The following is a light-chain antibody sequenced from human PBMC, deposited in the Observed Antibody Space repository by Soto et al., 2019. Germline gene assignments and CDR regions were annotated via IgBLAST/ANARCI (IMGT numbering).Light chain of an antibody. CDR1: HGISSW. CDR2: KAS. V-gene: IGKV1-5*03. J-gene: IGKJ1*01. CDR3: QQYNSYSRT. Sequence: DIQMTQSPSAVSAFVGDRVTITCRASHGISSWLAWYQQKPGKAPKLLIYKASSLESGVPSRFSGSGSGTEFTLTISSLQPDDFATYYCQQYNSYSRTFGQGTKVDIK.